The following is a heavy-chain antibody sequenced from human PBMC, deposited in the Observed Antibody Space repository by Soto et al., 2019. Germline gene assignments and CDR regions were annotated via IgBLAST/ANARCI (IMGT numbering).Heavy chain of an antibody. D-gene: IGHD3-10*01. CDR2: IYPGDSDT. J-gene: IGHJ6*02. CDR3: ATGVWFGEPYYYYYGMAV. V-gene: IGHV5-51*01. Sequence: GESLKISCKGSGYSFTSYWIGWVRQMPGKGLEWMGIIYPGDSDTRYSPSFQGQVTISADKSISTAYLQWSSLKASDTAMYYCATGVWFGEPYYYYYGMAVWGQGTTVTVSS. CDR1: GYSFTSYW.